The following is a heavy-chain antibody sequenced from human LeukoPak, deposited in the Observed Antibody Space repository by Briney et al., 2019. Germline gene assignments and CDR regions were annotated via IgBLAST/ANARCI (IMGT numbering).Heavy chain of an antibody. Sequence: SVKVSCKASGGTFSSYAISWVRQAPGQGLEGMGRIIPIFGTANYAQKLQGRVTITTEESTSTAYMEVSSLRSEDTAVYYCARVSDRYYYDSSGYDDWGQGTLVTVSS. CDR3: ARVSDRYYYDSSGYDD. CDR2: IIPIFGTA. D-gene: IGHD3-22*01. J-gene: IGHJ4*02. CDR1: GGTFSSYA. V-gene: IGHV1-69*05.